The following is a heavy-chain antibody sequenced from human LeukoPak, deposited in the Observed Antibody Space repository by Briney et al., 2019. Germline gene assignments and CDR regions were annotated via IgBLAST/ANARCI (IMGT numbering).Heavy chain of an antibody. CDR3: AREYYYGSSGYYLSGYYYYGMDV. D-gene: IGHD3-22*01. CDR1: GFTFSNAW. CDR2: ISSSSSYI. Sequence: PGGSLRLSCAASGFTFSNAWMNWVRQAPGKGLEWVSSISSSSSYIYYADSVKGRFTISRDNAKNSLYLQMNSLRAEDTAVYYCAREYYYGSSGYYLSGYYYYGMDVWGQGTTVTVSS. J-gene: IGHJ6*02. V-gene: IGHV3-21*01.